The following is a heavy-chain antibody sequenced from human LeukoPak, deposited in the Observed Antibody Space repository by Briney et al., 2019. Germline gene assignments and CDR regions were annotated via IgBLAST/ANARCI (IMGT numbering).Heavy chain of an antibody. CDR2: ISSSSSYI. CDR1: GFTFSSYS. D-gene: IGHD4-23*01. J-gene: IGHJ3*02. Sequence: PGGSLRLSCAASGFTFSSYSMNWVRQAPGKGLEWVSSISSSSSYIYYADSVKGRFTISRDNAKNSLYLQMNSLRAEDTAVYYCARDSDTVVTPDDAFDIWGQGTMVTVSS. CDR3: ARDSDTVVTPDDAFDI. V-gene: IGHV3-21*01.